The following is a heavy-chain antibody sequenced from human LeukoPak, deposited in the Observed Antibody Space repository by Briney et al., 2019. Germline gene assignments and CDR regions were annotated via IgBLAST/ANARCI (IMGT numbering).Heavy chain of an antibody. D-gene: IGHD3-22*01. CDR1: GFTFSSYG. CDR3: ARGGYYYDSSGYFT. V-gene: IGHV3-33*01. CDR2: ICYDGSNK. Sequence: PGRSLRLSCAASGFTFSSYGLHWVRQAPGKGLEWVAVICYDGSNKYYADSVKGRFTISRDNYKNTLYLQMNSLRAEDTAVYYCARGGYYYDSSGYFTWGQGTLVTVSS. J-gene: IGHJ5*02.